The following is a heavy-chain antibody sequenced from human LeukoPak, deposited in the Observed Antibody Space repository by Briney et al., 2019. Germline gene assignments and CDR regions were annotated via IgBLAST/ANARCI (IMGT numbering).Heavy chain of an antibody. Sequence: GGSLRLSCAASGFTFSDHYMSWIRQAPGKGLEWVSYISSSGSTIYYADSVKGRFTISRDNAKNTLYLQMNSLRAEDTAVYYCARGGSGYYYDQNWFDPWGQGTLVTVSS. D-gene: IGHD3-3*01. CDR2: ISSSGSTI. CDR1: GFTFSDHY. V-gene: IGHV3-11*04. CDR3: ARGGSGYYYDQNWFDP. J-gene: IGHJ5*02.